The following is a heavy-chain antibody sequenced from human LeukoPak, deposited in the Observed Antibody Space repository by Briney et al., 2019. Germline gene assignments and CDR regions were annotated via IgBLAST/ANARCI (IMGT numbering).Heavy chain of an antibody. J-gene: IGHJ5*02. D-gene: IGHD6-13*01. CDR3: ARGSSSWYRSWFDP. Sequence: PSETLSLTCTVSGGSISSGSYYWSWIRQPPGKGLEWIGYIYYSGSTNYNPSLKSRVTISVDTSKNQFSLKLSSVTAADTAVYYCARGSSSWYRSWFDPWGQGTLVTVSS. V-gene: IGHV4-61*01. CDR1: GGSISSGSYY. CDR2: IYYSGST.